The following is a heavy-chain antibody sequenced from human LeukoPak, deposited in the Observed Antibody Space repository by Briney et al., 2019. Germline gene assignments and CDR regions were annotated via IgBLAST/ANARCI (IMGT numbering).Heavy chain of an antibody. Sequence: TGGSLRLSCAASGFTFSSYAMHWVRQAPGKGLEWVAVISYDGSNKYYADSVKGRFTISRDNSKNTLYLQMNSLRAEDTAVYYCARAPLIVVVPAATYFDYWGQGTLVTVSS. D-gene: IGHD2-2*01. CDR1: GFTFSSYA. CDR3: ARAPLIVVVPAATYFDY. V-gene: IGHV3-30-3*01. J-gene: IGHJ4*02. CDR2: ISYDGSNK.